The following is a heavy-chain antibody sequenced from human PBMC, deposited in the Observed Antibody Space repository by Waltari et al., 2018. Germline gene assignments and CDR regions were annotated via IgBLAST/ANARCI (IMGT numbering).Heavy chain of an antibody. D-gene: IGHD2-15*01. J-gene: IGHJ4*02. CDR3: AHKKYGVANSFDY. CDR2: IYWDDDK. V-gene: IGHV2-5*02. Sequence: VGCIRQPPGKALEWLALIYWDDDKRYRPSLKSRLTITKHTSKNQVVLTMTNMDSVDTATYYCAHKKYGVANSFDYWGQGILVTVSA.